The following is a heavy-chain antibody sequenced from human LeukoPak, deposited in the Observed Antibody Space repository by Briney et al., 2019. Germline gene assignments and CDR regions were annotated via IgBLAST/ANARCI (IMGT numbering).Heavy chain of an antibody. CDR2: INAGNGNT. D-gene: IGHD2/OR15-2a*01. CDR3: ARGGQNFYYFDY. V-gene: IGHV1-3*01. CDR1: GYTFTNYA. J-gene: IGHJ4*02. Sequence: ASVKVSCKTSGYTFTNYAMHWVRQAPGQRLEWMGWINAGNGNTKYLQKFQDRVTITRDTSASTVYMELSSLRSEDTAVYSCARGGQNFYYFDYWGQGTLVTVSS.